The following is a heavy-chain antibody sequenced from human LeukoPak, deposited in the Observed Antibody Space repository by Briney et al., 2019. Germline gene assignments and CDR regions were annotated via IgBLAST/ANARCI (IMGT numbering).Heavy chain of an antibody. CDR3: ATSSRYCRTASCSFDL. J-gene: IGHJ3*01. Sequence: ASVKVSCKASGYTFTSYDINWVRQATGQGLEWMGWMNPNSGNTGYAQKFQGRVTMTKNTSISTAYMELSSLRSEDTAMYYCATSSRYCRTASCSFDLWGQGTMITVSS. D-gene: IGHD2-2*01. CDR2: MNPNSGNT. CDR1: GYTFTSYD. V-gene: IGHV1-8*02.